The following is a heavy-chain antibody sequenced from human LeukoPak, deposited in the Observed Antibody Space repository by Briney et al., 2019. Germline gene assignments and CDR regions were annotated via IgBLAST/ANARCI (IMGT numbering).Heavy chain of an antibody. CDR3: ARGRMKYYYDSSEARGAFDI. D-gene: IGHD3-22*01. J-gene: IGHJ3*02. CDR2: MNPNSGNT. CDR1: GYTFTSYD. V-gene: IGHV1-8*03. Sequence: ASVKVSCKASGYTFTSYDINWVRQATGQGPEWMGWMNPNSGNTGYAQKFQGRVTITRNTSISTAYMELSSLRSEDTAVYYCARGRMKYYYDSSEARGAFDIWGQGTMVTVSS.